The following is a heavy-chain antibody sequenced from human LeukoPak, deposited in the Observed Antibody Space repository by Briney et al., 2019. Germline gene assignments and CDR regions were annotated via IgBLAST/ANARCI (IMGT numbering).Heavy chain of an antibody. Sequence: GGSLTLSCAASGFTFTAYYMTRIRQAPGKGLEWVSCITSSGSYTNYADSVKGRFTISRDNANNSLYLQMNSLRAEDTAVYYCARYPVGNYDSGFYYWGQGSLVIVSS. V-gene: IGHV3-11*06. CDR1: GFTFTAYY. D-gene: IGHD5-12*01. CDR3: ARYPVGNYDSGFYY. J-gene: IGHJ4*02. CDR2: ITSSGSYT.